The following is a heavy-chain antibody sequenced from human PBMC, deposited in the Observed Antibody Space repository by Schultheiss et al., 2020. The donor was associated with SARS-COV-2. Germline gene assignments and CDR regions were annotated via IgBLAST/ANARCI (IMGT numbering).Heavy chain of an antibody. J-gene: IGHJ5*02. V-gene: IGHV4-31*03. Sequence: SQTLSLTCTVSGGSISSGGYYWSWIRQHPGKGLEWIGYIYYSGSTYYNPSLKSRVTISVDKSKNQFSLKLSSVTAADTAVYYCARHPSDWIDPWGLGTLVTVSS. CDR3: ARHPSDWIDP. CDR2: IYYSGST. CDR1: GGSISSGGYY.